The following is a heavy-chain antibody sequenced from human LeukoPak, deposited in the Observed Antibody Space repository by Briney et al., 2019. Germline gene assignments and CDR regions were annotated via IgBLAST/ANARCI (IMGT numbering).Heavy chain of an antibody. J-gene: IGHJ3*02. CDR2: ISSSGSYI. Sequence: PGGPLRLSCAASRFTFSSYSMNWVRPAPGKGLEWVSSISSSGSYIYYADPVKGRFTISRDNAKNSLYLQMNSLRVEDTAVYYCARDFVQSCLDIWGQGTMVTVSS. V-gene: IGHV3-21*01. CDR1: RFTFSSYS. CDR3: ARDFVQSCLDI.